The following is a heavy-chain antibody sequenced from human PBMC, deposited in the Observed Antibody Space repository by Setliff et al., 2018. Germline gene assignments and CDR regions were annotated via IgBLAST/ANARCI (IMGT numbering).Heavy chain of an antibody. CDR2: IIPMFGTT. CDR3: VREGVDTRSSTDYRYYMDV. V-gene: IGHV1-69*13. D-gene: IGHD5-18*01. CDR1: GGTFSSYA. Sequence: RASVKVSCKASGGTFSSYAINWVRQAPGQGLEWMGGIIPMFGTTNYAQKFQGRVTITADESTTTAYMELSSLRSEDTAVYYCVREGVDTRSSTDYRYYMDVWGKGTTVTVSS. J-gene: IGHJ6*03.